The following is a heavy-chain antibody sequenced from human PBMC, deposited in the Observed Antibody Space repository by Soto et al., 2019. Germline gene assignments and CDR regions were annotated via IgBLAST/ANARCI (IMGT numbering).Heavy chain of an antibody. CDR2: IIPIFGTT. D-gene: IGHD1-26*01. V-gene: IGHV1-69*13. Sequence: VKVSCKAYGVTFSSYAISWVRQAPGPGLEWMGGIIPIFGTTNYAQKFQGRVTITADESTSTVYMELSSLRSEDTAVYYCVKSLGATTGYWGQGTLVTVSS. CDR1: GVTFSSYA. J-gene: IGHJ4*02. CDR3: VKSLGATTGY.